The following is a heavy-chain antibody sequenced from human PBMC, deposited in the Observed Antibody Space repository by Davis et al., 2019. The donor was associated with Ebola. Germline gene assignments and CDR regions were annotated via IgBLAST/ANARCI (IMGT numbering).Heavy chain of an antibody. CDR1: GFRFDTFG. J-gene: IGHJ4*02. Sequence: PGGSLRLSCAASGFRFDTFGMSWVRQAPGKGLEWVSGINWNGDNTYYADSVKGRFSISRDNARNSLYLQMNSLRAEDTAFYYCARWGYSSGRYIFDQWGQGTLVTVSS. V-gene: IGHV3-20*04. CDR3: ARWGYSSGRYIFDQ. CDR2: INWNGDNT. D-gene: IGHD6-19*01.